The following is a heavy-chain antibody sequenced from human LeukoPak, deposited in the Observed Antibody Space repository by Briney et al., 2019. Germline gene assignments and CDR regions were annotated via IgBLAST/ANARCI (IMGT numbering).Heavy chain of an antibody. CDR2: IYYSGST. CDR1: GGSISTSSYY. J-gene: IGHJ4*02. Sequence: SETLSLTCTVSGGSISTSSYYWGWIRQPPGKGLECIGNIYYSGSTYYNPSLKSRVTISVDTSKNQFSLKLSSVTAADTAVYYCARQKYGDYYFDYWGQGTLVTVSS. D-gene: IGHD3-10*01. CDR3: ARQKYGDYYFDY. V-gene: IGHV4-39*07.